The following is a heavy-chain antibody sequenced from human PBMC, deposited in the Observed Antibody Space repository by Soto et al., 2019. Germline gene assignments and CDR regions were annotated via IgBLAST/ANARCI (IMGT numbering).Heavy chain of an antibody. D-gene: IGHD5-12*01. CDR2: IKQDGSEK. CDR1: GFTFSSYW. V-gene: IGHV3-7*01. Sequence: EVQLVESGGGLVQPGGSLRLSCAASGFTFSSYWMSWVRQAPGKGLEWVANIKQDGSEKYYVDSVKGRFTISRDNAKNSLYLQMNSLRAEDTAVYYCARGPRLVSGYEDYWGQGTLVTVSP. J-gene: IGHJ4*02. CDR3: ARGPRLVSGYEDY.